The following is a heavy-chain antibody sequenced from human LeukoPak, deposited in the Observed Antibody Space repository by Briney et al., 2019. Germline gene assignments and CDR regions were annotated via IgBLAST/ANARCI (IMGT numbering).Heavy chain of an antibody. CDR2: ISGSGDNT. D-gene: IGHD3-3*01. CDR3: AKPRHLLRFLEWLPPFDY. V-gene: IGHV3-23*01. CDR1: GFTFSSYA. J-gene: IGHJ4*02. Sequence: PGGSLRLSCAASGFTFSSYAMSWVRQAPGKGLEWVSAISGSGDNTYYADSVKGRFTISRDNSKNTLYLQMNSLRAEDTAVYYCAKPRHLLRFLEWLPPFDYWGQGTLVTVSS.